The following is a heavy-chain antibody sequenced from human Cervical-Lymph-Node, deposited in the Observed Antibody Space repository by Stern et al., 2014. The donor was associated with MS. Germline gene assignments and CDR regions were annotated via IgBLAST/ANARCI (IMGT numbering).Heavy chain of an antibody. CDR3: TTDQGVTYLPLFAY. CDR2: IKSKTDGGTT. Sequence: MQLVQSGGGLVKPGGSLRLSCAASGFTFSKAWMSWVRQAPGKGLEWVVRIKSKTDGGTTDYAAPVKGRFTISRDDSKNTLYLHMNSLKTEDTAVYYCTTDQGVTYLPLFAYWGQGTLVTVSS. J-gene: IGHJ4*02. CDR1: GFTFSKAW. D-gene: IGHD2-21*02. V-gene: IGHV3-15*01.